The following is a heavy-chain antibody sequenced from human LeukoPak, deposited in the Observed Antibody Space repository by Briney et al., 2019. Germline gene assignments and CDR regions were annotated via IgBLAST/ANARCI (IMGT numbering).Heavy chain of an antibody. Sequence: SETLSLTCAVSGGSISSYYWSWIRQPPGKGLEWIGYIYYSGSTNYNPSLKSRVTTSVDTSKNQFSLKLSSVTAADTAVYYCARGKYYYGSGSYYPFDYWGQGTLVTVSS. CDR1: GGSISSYY. CDR3: ARGKYYYGSGSYYPFDY. CDR2: IYYSGST. V-gene: IGHV4-59*01. J-gene: IGHJ4*02. D-gene: IGHD3-10*01.